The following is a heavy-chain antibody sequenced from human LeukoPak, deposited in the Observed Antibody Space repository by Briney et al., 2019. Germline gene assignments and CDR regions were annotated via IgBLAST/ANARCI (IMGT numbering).Heavy chain of an antibody. V-gene: IGHV4-34*01. Sequence: PSETLSLTCGVYGGSFSGYYWSWLRQPPGKGLEWIGEINHSGSTNYNSSLKSRVTISVDTSKNQFSLKLSSVTAADTAVYYCARGLRGWYRAPSPRSNWFDPWGQGTLVTVSS. CDR1: GGSFSGYY. CDR2: INHSGST. CDR3: ARGLRGWYRAPSPRSNWFDP. J-gene: IGHJ5*02. D-gene: IGHD2-15*01.